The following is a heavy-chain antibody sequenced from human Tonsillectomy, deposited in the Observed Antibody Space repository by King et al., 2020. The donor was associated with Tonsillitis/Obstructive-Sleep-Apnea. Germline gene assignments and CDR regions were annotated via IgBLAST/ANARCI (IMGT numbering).Heavy chain of an antibody. CDR1: GFTFSSYA. J-gene: IGHJ6*03. CDR3: ASGGPGDPAGRNYFYYYMDV. D-gene: IGHD1-26*01. CDR2: ISYDGSYK. V-gene: IGHV3-30*04. Sequence: VQLVESGGGVVQPGRSLRLSCAASGFTFSSYAMHWVRQAPGKGLEWVAVISYDGSYKYYADSVKGRFTISRDNSKNTLYLQMNSLRAEDTAVYYCASGGPGDPAGRNYFYYYMDVWGKGTPVTVSS.